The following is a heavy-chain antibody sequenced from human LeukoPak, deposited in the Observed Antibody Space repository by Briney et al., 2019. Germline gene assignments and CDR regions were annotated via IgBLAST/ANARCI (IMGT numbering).Heavy chain of an antibody. CDR3: ARLPSSWYLDY. Sequence: SETLSLTCTVSTYSISSGYYWGWIRQPPGKGLEWIGNIYHNGNTNYNPSLKSRVTISVDTSKNQFSLKLSSVTAADTAVYYCARLPSSWYLDYWGQGTLVTVSS. V-gene: IGHV4-38-2*02. J-gene: IGHJ4*02. D-gene: IGHD6-13*01. CDR1: TYSISSGYY. CDR2: IYHNGNT.